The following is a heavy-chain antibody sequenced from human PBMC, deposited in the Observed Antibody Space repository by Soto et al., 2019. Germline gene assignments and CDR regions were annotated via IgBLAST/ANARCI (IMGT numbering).Heavy chain of an antibody. CDR3: AAALGPPYDSNNWFDP. CDR2: VKNNGGAT. D-gene: IGHD2-21*01. J-gene: IGHJ5*02. V-gene: IGHV3-15*07. Sequence: EVQLVESGGALVKPGGSLRLSCAASGFIFSHAWFHCVRQPPGKGLELVGRVKNNGGATDYAPSVKGRFIISRDDSKDMVYLQMSSLRTEDTAIYYCAAALGPPYDSNNWFDPWGQGTLVTVSS. CDR1: GFIFSHAW.